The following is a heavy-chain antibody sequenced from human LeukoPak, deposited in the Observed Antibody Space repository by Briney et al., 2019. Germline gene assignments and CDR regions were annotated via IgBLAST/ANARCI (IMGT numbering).Heavy chain of an antibody. D-gene: IGHD7-27*01. CDR2: ISRSGGNT. Sequence: TGGSLRLSCVASGFTFSSHSMTWVRQVPGKGLEWVSSISRSGGNTYHADSVKGRFTSPRDKSKNTLYLQMSSLRAEDTAVYYCARGNWGGDAFDIWGQGTMVTVSS. V-gene: IGHV3-23*01. CDR3: ARGNWGGDAFDI. CDR1: GFTFSSHS. J-gene: IGHJ3*02.